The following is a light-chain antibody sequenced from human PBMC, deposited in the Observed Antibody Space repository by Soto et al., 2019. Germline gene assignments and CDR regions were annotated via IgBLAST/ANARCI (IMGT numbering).Light chain of an antibody. CDR1: QSISG. V-gene: IGKV3-11*01. J-gene: IGKJ2*01. Sequence: EVVLTQSPATLSLSPGERATLSCRSSQSISGLAWYQQKPGQAPRLLIYDTSNRATDIRARFSGSGSGTDFTLTISSLAPEDVAVYYCQQRGAFGQGTKVEIK. CDR3: QQRGA. CDR2: DTS.